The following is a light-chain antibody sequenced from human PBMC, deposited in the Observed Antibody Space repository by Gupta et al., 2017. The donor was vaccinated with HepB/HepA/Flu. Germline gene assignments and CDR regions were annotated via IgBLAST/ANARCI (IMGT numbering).Light chain of an antibody. Sequence: ETVLTQSPVTLSLSPGERATLSCRVIQSVNQYLAWYQQKPGQAPRRLIYDASNRATGIPARFSGSGFGTDFTLTISSREPEDFAVYYCQQRDSWPPVTFGQGTRLEIK. V-gene: IGKV3-11*01. J-gene: IGKJ5*01. CDR1: QSVNQY. CDR3: QQRDSWPPVT. CDR2: DAS.